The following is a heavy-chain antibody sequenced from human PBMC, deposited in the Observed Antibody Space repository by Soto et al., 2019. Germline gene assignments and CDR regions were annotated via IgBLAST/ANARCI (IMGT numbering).Heavy chain of an antibody. CDR1: GYTFTSYG. J-gene: IGHJ6*02. CDR3: ARDKGQSSGWYYYYYGMDV. CDR2: ISAYNGNT. V-gene: IGHV1-18*04. D-gene: IGHD6-19*01. Sequence: QVQLVQSGAEVKKPGASVKVSCKASGYTFTSYGISWVRQAPGQGLEWMGWISAYNGNTNYAQKLQGRVTMTTDTSTSKAYMELRGLRSDDTAVYYCARDKGQSSGWYYYYYGMDVWGQGTTVTVSS.